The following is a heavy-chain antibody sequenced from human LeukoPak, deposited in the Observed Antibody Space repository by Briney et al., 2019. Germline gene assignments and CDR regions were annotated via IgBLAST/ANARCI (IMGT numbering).Heavy chain of an antibody. CDR3: ARSLQYSSSWYWFDP. Sequence: SETLSLTCTVSGGSISTSSHYWGWIRQSPGKGLEWIGYIYHSGSTFYNPSLKSRVTISIDTSKNQFSLKLSSVTAADTAVYYCARSLQYSSSWYWFDPWGQGTLVTVSS. J-gene: IGHJ5*02. D-gene: IGHD6-13*01. CDR2: IYHSGST. CDR1: GGSISTSSHY. V-gene: IGHV4-61*05.